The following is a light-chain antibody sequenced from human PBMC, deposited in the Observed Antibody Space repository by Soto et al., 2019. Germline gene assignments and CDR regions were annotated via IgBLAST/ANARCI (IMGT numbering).Light chain of an antibody. CDR2: KAS. CDR3: QQHQTYPWT. Sequence: DIQMTQSPSTLSASVGDRVTITCRASQSIYIWLAWYQQKPGKAPKVLIYKASNLESGVPSRFSGSGSGTEFTLTISGLQPADFATYYCQQHQTYPWTFGQGTKVEIK. V-gene: IGKV1-5*03. J-gene: IGKJ1*01. CDR1: QSIYIW.